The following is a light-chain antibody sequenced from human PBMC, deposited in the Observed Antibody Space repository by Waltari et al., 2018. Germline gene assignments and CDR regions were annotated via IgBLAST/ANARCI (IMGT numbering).Light chain of an antibody. J-gene: IGLJ3*02. CDR3: QALGTGAWV. Sequence: SYELTQPPSVSVSPGQTASIPCSGDILGNKYASWYQQKPGQSPLLVIYQDTNRPSGIPERFSGSKSGNAATLTISGTQAMDEADYYCQALGTGAWVFGGGTKLTVL. CDR1: ILGNKY. CDR2: QDT. V-gene: IGLV3-1*01.